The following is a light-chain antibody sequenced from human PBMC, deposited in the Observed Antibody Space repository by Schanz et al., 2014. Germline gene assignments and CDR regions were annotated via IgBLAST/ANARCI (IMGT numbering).Light chain of an antibody. CDR1: QSVSSN. Sequence: EIVMTQSPATLSVSPGERATLSCRASQSVSSNLAWYQHKPGQGPRLLIHGASTRATGIPARFSGSGSGTEFTLTISSLQSQDFAVYSCQQYNNWPLLTFGGGPKVEIK. CDR2: GAS. V-gene: IGKV3-15*01. J-gene: IGKJ4*01. CDR3: QQYNNWPLLT.